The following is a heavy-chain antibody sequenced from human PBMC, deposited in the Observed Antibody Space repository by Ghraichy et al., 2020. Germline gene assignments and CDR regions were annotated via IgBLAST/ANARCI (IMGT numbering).Heavy chain of an antibody. CDR1: GFTVSSNY. Sequence: GGSLRLSCAASGFTVSSNYMSWVRQAPGKGLEWVSVIYSGGSTYYADSVKGRFTISRDNSKNTLYLQMNSLRAEDTAVYYCARDYGDDYYGMDVWGQGTTVTVSS. D-gene: IGHD5-24*01. J-gene: IGHJ6*02. CDR3: ARDYGDDYYGMDV. CDR2: IYSGGST. V-gene: IGHV3-66*01.